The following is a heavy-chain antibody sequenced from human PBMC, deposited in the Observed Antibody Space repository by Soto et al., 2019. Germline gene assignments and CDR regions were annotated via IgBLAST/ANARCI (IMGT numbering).Heavy chain of an antibody. Sequence: QVQLVQSGAEVKKPGASVRVSCKASGYTFTSYDIYWVRQATGQGLEWMGWMNPFSGNAVYTQKFQARDTMTRDTSINTAYMEMSGLRSEDTAVYYCPRGQGNQWGQGSLVTVSS. CDR1: GYTFTSYD. J-gene: IGHJ4*02. CDR2: MNPFSGNA. CDR3: PRGQGNQ. V-gene: IGHV1-8*01.